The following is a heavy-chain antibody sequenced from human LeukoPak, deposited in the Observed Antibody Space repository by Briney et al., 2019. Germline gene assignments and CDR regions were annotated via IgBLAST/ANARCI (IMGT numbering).Heavy chain of an antibody. D-gene: IGHD3-10*01. CDR1: GFTFRNYV. CDR2: TSSDLNVK. V-gene: IGHV3-30-3*01. J-gene: IGHJ4*02. Sequence: GGSLRLSCAASGFTFRNYVIHWVRQAPGKGLEWVAVTSSDLNVKLYADSVKGRFTISRDNSRSTLYLQMNSLRPEDTAIYYCAREGYYGSGSPPSLYFDFWGQGTLVTVSS. CDR3: AREGYYGSGSPPSLYFDF.